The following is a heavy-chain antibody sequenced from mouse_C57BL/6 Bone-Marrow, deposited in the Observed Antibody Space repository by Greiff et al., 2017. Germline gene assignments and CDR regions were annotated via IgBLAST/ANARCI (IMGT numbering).Heavy chain of an antibody. V-gene: IGHV5-17*01. CDR1: GFTFSDYG. CDR2: ISSGSSTI. J-gene: IGHJ1*03. D-gene: IGHD1-1*01. Sequence: EVKLVESGGGLVKPGGSLKLSCAASGFTFSDYGMHWVRQAPEKGLEWVAYISSGSSTIYYADTVKGRFTISSDNDKNTLFLQMTSLRSEDTAMYYCARIPYGSSPYWYFDVWGTGTTVTVSS. CDR3: ARIPYGSSPYWYFDV.